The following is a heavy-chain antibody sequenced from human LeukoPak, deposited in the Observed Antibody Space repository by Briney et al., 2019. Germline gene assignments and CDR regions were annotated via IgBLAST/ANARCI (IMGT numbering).Heavy chain of an antibody. J-gene: IGHJ4*02. CDR2: LYSSGSQ. V-gene: IGHV3-66*04. CDR1: GFAASSSY. D-gene: IGHD2-15*01. Sequence: GGSLRLSCPTSGFAASSSYMSWVRRAPGKGREWVSILYSSGSQYYADSVKGRFNISREISKNTLYLEMNSLRVEDTAVYYWARHGTYCKIGSCYWVDTPMVDSWGQGVLVTVSS. CDR3: ARHGTYCKIGSCYWVDTPMVDS.